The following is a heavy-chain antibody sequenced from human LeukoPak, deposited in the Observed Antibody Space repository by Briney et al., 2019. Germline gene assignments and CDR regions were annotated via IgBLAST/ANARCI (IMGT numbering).Heavy chain of an antibody. D-gene: IGHD5-24*01. CDR2: ISYDGSNK. CDR1: GFTFNSYA. J-gene: IGHJ6*03. CDR3: ARTGRDGYNFYYYYYMDV. V-gene: IGHV3-30*01. Sequence: GRSLRLSCVASGFTFNSYAMDWVRQAPGKGLGWVAVISYDGSNKYYADSVKGRFTISRDNSKNTLNLEMNSLRTEDTAVYYCARTGRDGYNFYYYYYMDVWGKGTTVTVSS.